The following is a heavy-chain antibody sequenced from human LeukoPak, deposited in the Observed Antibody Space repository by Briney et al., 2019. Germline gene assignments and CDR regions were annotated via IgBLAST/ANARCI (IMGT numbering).Heavy chain of an antibody. Sequence: ASVKASCKASGYTFTSYYMHWVRQAPGQGLEWMGIINPSGGSTSYAQKFQGRVTMTRDTSTSTVYMELSSLRSEDTAVYYCARDLRGAVAAAGTINDEIDYWGQGTLVTVSS. D-gene: IGHD6-13*01. CDR1: GYTFTSYY. V-gene: IGHV1-46*01. J-gene: IGHJ4*02. CDR3: ARDLRGAVAAAGTINDEIDY. CDR2: INPSGGST.